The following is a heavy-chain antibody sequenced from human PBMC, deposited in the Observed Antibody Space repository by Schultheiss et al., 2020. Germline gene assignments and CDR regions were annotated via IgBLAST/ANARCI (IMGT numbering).Heavy chain of an antibody. V-gene: IGHV1-69*13. Sequence: SVKVSCKASGGTFSSYAISWVRQAPGQGLEWMGGIIPIFGTANYAQKFQGRVTITADESTSTAYMELSSLRSEDTAVYYCARTRITMIVVVTTDDAFDIWGKGTMVTVSS. CDR1: GGTFSSYA. J-gene: IGHJ3*02. D-gene: IGHD3-22*01. CDR2: IIPIFGTA. CDR3: ARTRITMIVVVTTDDAFDI.